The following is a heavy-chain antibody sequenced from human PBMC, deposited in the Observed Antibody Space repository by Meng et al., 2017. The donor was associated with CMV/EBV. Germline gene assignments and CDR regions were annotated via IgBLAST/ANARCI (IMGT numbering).Heavy chain of an antibody. J-gene: IGHJ4*02. D-gene: IGHD6-6*01. Sequence: SCKASGGTFSSYTISWVRQAPGEGLESVAAISFDGSDEHHADSVKGRFTISRDNSQNTLYLQMNSLRVEDTAVYYCASFDYSRSSGDHWGQGTLVTVSS. CDR1: GGTFSSYT. V-gene: IGHV3-30-3*01. CDR2: ISFDGSDE. CDR3: ASFDYSRSSGDH.